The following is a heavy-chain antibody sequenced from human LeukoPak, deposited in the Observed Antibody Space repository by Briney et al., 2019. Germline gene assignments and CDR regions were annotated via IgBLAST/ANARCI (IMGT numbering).Heavy chain of an antibody. Sequence: GGSLRLSCATSGFTFSTFWMHWVRQAPGKGLVWVSRINHDGSSTNYADSVKGRFTISRDNSKNTLYLQMNSLRAEDTAIYYCAKENWGYNWKYDSSGSGINYWGQGTLVTFSS. V-gene: IGHV3-74*01. CDR1: GFTFSTFW. CDR3: AKENWGYNWKYDSSGSGINY. J-gene: IGHJ4*02. D-gene: IGHD3-22*01. CDR2: INHDGSST.